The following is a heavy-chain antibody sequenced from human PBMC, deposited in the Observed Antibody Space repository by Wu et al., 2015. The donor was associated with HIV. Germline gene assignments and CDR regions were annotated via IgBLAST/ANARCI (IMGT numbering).Heavy chain of an antibody. V-gene: IGHV1-69*13. CDR1: GGTFSSYA. D-gene: IGHD3-22*01. Sequence: QVQLVQSGAEVKKPGSSVKVSCKASGGTFSSYAISWVRQAPGQGLEWMGRIIPIFGTANYAQKFQGRVTITADESTSTAYMELSSLRSEDTAVYYCARDRYTMIVVVISYGMDVWGQGTTVTVSS. J-gene: IGHJ6*02. CDR3: ARDRYTMIVVVISYGMDV. CDR2: IIPIFGTA.